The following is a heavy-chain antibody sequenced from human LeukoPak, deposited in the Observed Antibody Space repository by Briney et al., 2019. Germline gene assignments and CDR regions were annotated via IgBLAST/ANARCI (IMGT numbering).Heavy chain of an antibody. CDR3: AIDSSGFDY. CDR2: ISYDGSNK. D-gene: IGHD6-19*01. V-gene: IGHV3-30*03. J-gene: IGHJ4*02. Sequence: GGSLRLSCAASGFIFSHYGMHWVRQAPGKGLEWVAVISYDGSNKYYADSVKGRFTISRDNSKNTLYLQMNSLRAEDTAVYYCAIDSSGFDYWGQGTLVTVSS. CDR1: GFIFSHYG.